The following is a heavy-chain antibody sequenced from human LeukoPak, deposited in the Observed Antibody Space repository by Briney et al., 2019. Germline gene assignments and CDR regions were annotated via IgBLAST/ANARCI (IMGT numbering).Heavy chain of an antibody. Sequence: ASVKVSCKVSGYTLTELSMHWVRQAPGKGLEWMGGFDPEDGETIYAQKFQGRVTMTEDTSTDTAYMELNSLRSDDTAVYYCARGNEWLRFAFDYWGQGTLVTVSS. J-gene: IGHJ4*02. D-gene: IGHD5-12*01. V-gene: IGHV1-24*01. CDR3: ARGNEWLRFAFDY. CDR1: GYTLTELS. CDR2: FDPEDGET.